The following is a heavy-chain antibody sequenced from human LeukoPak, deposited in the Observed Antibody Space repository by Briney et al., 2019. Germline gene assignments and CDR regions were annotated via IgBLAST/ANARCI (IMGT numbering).Heavy chain of an antibody. D-gene: IGHD6-19*01. V-gene: IGHV3-21*01. CDR3: ARDRAVAGTGDY. CDR2: ISSSSSYI. J-gene: IGHJ4*02. Sequence: GGSLRLSCAASGFTFSSYAMSWVRQAPGKGLEWVSSISSSSSYIYYADSVKGRFTISRDNAKNSLYLQMNSLRAEDTAVYYCARDRAVAGTGDYWGQGTLVTVSS. CDR1: GFTFSSYA.